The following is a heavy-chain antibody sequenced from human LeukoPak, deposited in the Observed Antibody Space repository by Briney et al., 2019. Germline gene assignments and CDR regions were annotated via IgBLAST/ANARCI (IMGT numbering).Heavy chain of an antibody. V-gene: IGHV3-33*01. CDR1: GFTFSSYG. CDR2: IWYDGSNK. Sequence: GRSLRLSCAASGFTFSSYGMHWVRQAPGKGLEWVAVIWYDGSNKYYADSVKGRFTISRDNSKNTLYLQMNSLRAEDTAVYYCTRERVAAAVFYYGIDVRVKGATVTDSS. D-gene: IGHD6-13*01. J-gene: IGHJ6*04. CDR3: TRERVAAAVFYYGIDV.